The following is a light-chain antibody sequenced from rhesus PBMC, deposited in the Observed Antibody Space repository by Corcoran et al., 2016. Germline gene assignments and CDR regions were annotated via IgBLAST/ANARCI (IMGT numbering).Light chain of an antibody. CDR3: QHGYGITPT. V-gene: IGKV1-25*01. Sequence: DIQMTQSPSSLSASVGDRVTITFQASQGISNYLAWYQQQPGKVPKLLIYRASTLQSGVPSRFSGSGSGTDFTLTISSLQAEDFATYYCQHGYGITPTFGQGTKVEIK. CDR1: QGISNY. CDR2: RAS. J-gene: IGKJ1*01.